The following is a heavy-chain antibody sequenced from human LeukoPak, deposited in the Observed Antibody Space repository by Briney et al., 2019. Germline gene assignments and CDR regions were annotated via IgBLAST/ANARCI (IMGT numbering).Heavy chain of an antibody. J-gene: IGHJ4*02. Sequence: GGSLRLSCAASGFTFSSYAMSWVRQAPGKGLEWVSAISGSGGSTYYADSVKGRFTISRDNSKNTLYLQMNSLRAEDTAVYYCAKGSARVLLWFGEFHYWGQGTLATVSS. CDR1: GFTFSSYA. CDR3: AKGSARVLLWFGEFHY. CDR2: ISGSGGST. D-gene: IGHD3-10*01. V-gene: IGHV3-23*01.